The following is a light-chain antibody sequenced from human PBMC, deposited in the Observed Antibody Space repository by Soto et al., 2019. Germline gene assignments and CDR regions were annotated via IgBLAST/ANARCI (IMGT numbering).Light chain of an antibody. J-gene: IGLJ1*01. CDR3: SSYTSSTTYV. CDR1: SSDVGGYNY. CDR2: DVC. V-gene: IGLV2-14*01. Sequence: QSALTQPASVSASPGQSIAISCTGTSSDVGGYNYVSWYQQHPGKAPKLMIYDVCNRPSGVSNRFSGSKSGNTASLTISGLQAEDEADYYCSSYTSSTTYVFGTGTKVTVL.